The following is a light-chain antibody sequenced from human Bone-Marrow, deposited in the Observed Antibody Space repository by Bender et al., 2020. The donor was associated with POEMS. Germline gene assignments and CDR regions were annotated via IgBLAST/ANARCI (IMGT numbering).Light chain of an antibody. CDR2: DVT. J-gene: IGLJ3*02. Sequence: QSALTQPASVSGSPGQSITISCTGTTSDVGTYNYVSWYQQHPGKAPKLMIFDVTYRPSEVSTRFSGSKSGNTASLTISGLQAEDEADYYCCSYAGGSTCVFGGGTKLTVL. V-gene: IGLV2-23*02. CDR1: TSDVGTYNY. CDR3: CSYAGGSTCV.